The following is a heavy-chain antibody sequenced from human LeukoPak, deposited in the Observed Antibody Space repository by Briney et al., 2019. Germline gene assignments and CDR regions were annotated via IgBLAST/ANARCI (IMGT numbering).Heavy chain of an antibody. Sequence: GESLKISCKGSGYTFSSYWIGWVRQMPGKGLEWMGIIYPGDSDTRYSPSLQGQVTISVDTSIGTAYLQWSSLKALDTAIYYCARQNDFRLDYWGQGTLVTASS. J-gene: IGHJ4*02. D-gene: IGHD3-3*01. CDR1: GYTFSSYW. CDR2: IYPGDSDT. CDR3: ARQNDFRLDY. V-gene: IGHV5-51*01.